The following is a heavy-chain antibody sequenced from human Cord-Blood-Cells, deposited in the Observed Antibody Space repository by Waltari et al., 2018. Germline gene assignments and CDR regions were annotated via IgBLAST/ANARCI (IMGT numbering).Heavy chain of an antibody. V-gene: IGHV3-30*18. D-gene: IGHD3-16*01. J-gene: IGHJ4*02. CDR1: GFTFSSYG. Sequence: QVQLVESGGGVVQPGRSLRLSCAASGFTFSSYGMHWVRQAPGKGLEWVEVISYDGSNKYYADSVKGRFTISRDNSKNTLYLQMSSLRAEDTAVYYCAKDWAGGLDYWGQGTLVTVSS. CDR3: AKDWAGGLDY. CDR2: ISYDGSNK.